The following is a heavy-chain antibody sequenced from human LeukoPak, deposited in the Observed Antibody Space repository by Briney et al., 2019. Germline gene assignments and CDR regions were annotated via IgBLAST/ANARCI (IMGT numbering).Heavy chain of an antibody. J-gene: IGHJ5*02. CDR1: GFTFSSYA. D-gene: IGHD1-26*01. CDR3: AKGGDYSGSHWSNEA. V-gene: IGHV3-23*01. CDR2: ISGSGGST. Sequence: GGSLRLSCAASGFTFSSYALSWVRQAPGKGLEWVSAISGSGGSTYYADSVNGRFTISRDNSKNTLYLQMNCLRAEDTAIYYCAKGGDYSGSHWSNEAWGQGTLVTVSS.